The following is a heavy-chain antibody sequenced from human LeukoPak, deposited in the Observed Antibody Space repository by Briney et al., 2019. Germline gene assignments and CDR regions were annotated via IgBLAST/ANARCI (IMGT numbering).Heavy chain of an antibody. V-gene: IGHV4-4*07. CDR1: GGSISNYY. J-gene: IGHJ3*02. Sequence: SQTLSLTCTVSGGSISNYYCNSIRQPARKGLGWIGRIYSSGGTTYNPYLKSRVTMSVDTSKNQFSLKLSSVTAADTAVYYCARDGGVGGGIFGVLGHDAFDSWGQGRKVTVSS. D-gene: IGHD3-3*01. CDR2: IYSSGGT. CDR3: ARDGGVGGGIFGVLGHDAFDS.